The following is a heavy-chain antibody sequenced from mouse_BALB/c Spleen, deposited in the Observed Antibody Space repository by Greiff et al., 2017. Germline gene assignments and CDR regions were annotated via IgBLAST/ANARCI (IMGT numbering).Heavy chain of an antibody. D-gene: IGHD2-3*01. V-gene: IGHV1-87*01. Sequence: QVQLKQSGAELARPGASVKLSCKASGYTFTSYWMQWVKQRPGQGLEWIGAIYPGDGDTRYTQKFKGKATLTADKSSSTAYMQLSSLASEDSAVYYCARNDGYYVSYAMDYWGQGTSVTVSS. CDR3: ARNDGYYVSYAMDY. CDR1: GYTFTSYW. J-gene: IGHJ4*01. CDR2: IYPGDGDT.